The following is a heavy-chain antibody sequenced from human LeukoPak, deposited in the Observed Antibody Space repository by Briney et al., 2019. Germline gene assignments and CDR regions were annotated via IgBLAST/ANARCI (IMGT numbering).Heavy chain of an antibody. CDR3: ARQKMFDS. CDR1: SGSINNYY. Sequence: SETLSLTCTVSSGSINNYYWNWIRQPPGKGLEWIGYIYYSGITDYNPSLKSRVTISIDTSKKQFSLKLRSVTAADTAIYYCARQKMFDSWGQGTLVTVPS. J-gene: IGHJ4*02. V-gene: IGHV4-59*08. CDR2: IYYSGIT.